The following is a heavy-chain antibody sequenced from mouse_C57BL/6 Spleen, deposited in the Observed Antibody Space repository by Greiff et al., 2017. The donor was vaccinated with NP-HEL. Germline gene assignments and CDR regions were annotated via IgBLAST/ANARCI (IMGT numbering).Heavy chain of an antibody. V-gene: IGHV3-6*01. J-gene: IGHJ4*01. Sequence: EVQLQESGPGLVKPSQSLSLTCSVTGYSITSGYYWNWIRQFPGNKLEWMGYISYDGSNNYNPSLKNRISITRDPSKNQFFLKLNSVTTEDTATYYCARDEDDAMDYWGQGTSVTVSS. CDR2: ISYDGSN. CDR1: GYSITSGYY. CDR3: ARDEDDAMDY.